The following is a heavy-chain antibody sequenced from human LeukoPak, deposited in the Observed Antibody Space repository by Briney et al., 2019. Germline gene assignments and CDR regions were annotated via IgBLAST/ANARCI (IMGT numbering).Heavy chain of an antibody. J-gene: IGHJ4*02. CDR2: INTDGSTT. Sequence: GGSLRLSCVVSGFTFSTYWMYWVRQAPGKGLVWVSRINTDGSTTNYADSVKGRFTISRDNTKNTLYLQMNTLRAEDTAVYYCVAAGTFDYWGQGALVTVSS. V-gene: IGHV3-74*01. D-gene: IGHD6-13*01. CDR3: VAAGTFDY. CDR1: GFTFSTYW.